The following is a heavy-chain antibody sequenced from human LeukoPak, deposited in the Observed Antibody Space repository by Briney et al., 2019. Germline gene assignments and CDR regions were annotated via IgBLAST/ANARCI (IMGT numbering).Heavy chain of an antibody. J-gene: IGHJ4*02. D-gene: IGHD2-21*01. Sequence: GASVKVSCTASGYTFTSYYMHWVRQAPGQGLEWMGIINPSGGSTSYAQKFQGRVTMTRDTSTSTVYMELSSLRSEDTAVYYCARAPSHGGGDYWGQGTLVTVSS. V-gene: IGHV1-46*01. CDR3: ARAPSHGGGDY. CDR1: GYTFTSYY. CDR2: INPSGGST.